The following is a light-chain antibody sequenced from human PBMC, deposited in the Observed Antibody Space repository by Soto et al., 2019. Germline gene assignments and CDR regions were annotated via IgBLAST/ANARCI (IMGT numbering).Light chain of an antibody. Sequence: QSVLTQPASVSGSPGQSITISSTGTSSDVGGYNYVPWYQQHPGKAPKLMIIKVSNRPSGVSNRFSGSKSGNTASLTISGLQAEDEADYYCSSYTSSSTRVFGGGTKLTVL. J-gene: IGLJ3*02. CDR3: SSYTSSSTRV. V-gene: IGLV2-14*01. CDR2: KVS. CDR1: SSDVGGYNY.